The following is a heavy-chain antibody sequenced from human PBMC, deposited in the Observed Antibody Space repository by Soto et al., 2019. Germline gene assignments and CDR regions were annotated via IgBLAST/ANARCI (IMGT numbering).Heavy chain of an antibody. Sequence: ASVKVSCKASGYTFTGYYMHWVRQAPGQGLEWMGWINPNSGGTNYAQKFQGWVTMTRDTSISTAYMELSRLRSDDTAVYYCARGSPLTFLGVIVALDYWGQGTLVTVSS. CDR1: GYTFTGYY. D-gene: IGHD3-16*02. V-gene: IGHV1-2*04. J-gene: IGHJ4*02. CDR2: INPNSGGT. CDR3: ARGSPLTFLGVIVALDY.